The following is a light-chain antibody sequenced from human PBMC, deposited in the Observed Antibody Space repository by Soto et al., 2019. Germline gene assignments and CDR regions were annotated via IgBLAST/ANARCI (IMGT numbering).Light chain of an antibody. V-gene: IGKV1-5*01. CDR1: QSISSW. CDR2: DAS. CDR3: QKYNSYPYT. J-gene: IGKJ2*01. Sequence: DIQMTQSPSTLSASVGDRVTITCRASQSISSWLAWYQQKPGKAPKFLIYDASSLESGVPSRFSGSGSGTEFTLTISSLQPDDFATYYCQKYNSYPYTFGQGTKLEIK.